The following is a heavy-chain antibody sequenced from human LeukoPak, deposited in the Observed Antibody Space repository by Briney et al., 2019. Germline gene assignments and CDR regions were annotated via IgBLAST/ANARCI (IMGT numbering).Heavy chain of an antibody. D-gene: IGHD5-18*01. J-gene: IGHJ4*02. CDR2: IKQDGSEK. Sequence: GGSLRLSCAASGFTFSSYWMSWVRQAPGKGLEWVANIKQDGSEKYYVDSVKGRFTISRDNAKNSLYLQMNSLRAEDTAVYYCASVTGRQLWLMSGYYFDYWGQGTLVTVSS. CDR3: ASVTGRQLWLMSGYYFDY. V-gene: IGHV3-7*01. CDR1: GFTFSSYW.